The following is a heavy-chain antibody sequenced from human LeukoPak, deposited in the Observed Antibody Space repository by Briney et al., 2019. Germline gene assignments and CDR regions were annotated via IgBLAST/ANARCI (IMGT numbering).Heavy chain of an antibody. CDR2: ISGDGGST. CDR3: AKERHGENWFDP. J-gene: IGHJ5*02. D-gene: IGHD4-17*01. Sequence: GGYLRLSCAASGFTFDDYALHWLRQAPGKGLEWVSLISGDGGSTYYADSVKGRFTISRDNSKNSLYLQMNSLRTEDTDLYYCAKERHGENWFDPWGQGTLVTVSS. V-gene: IGHV3-43*02. CDR1: GFTFDDYA.